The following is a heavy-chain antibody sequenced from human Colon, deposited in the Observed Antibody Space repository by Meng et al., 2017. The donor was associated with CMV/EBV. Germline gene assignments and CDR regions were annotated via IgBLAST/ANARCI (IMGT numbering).Heavy chain of an antibody. D-gene: IGHD3-10*01. CDR3: ARDSLKSSPFGDFDY. CDR1: GFTFSSYE. CDR2: ITNRGGTI. V-gene: IGHV3-48*03. J-gene: IGHJ4*02. Sequence: GESLKISCVASGFTFSSYEMNWVRQAPGKGLEWVAYITNRGGTIYYADSVKGRFTISRDNAKNVLFLQMNSLRAEDTAVYYGARDSLKSSPFGDFDYWGQGTPVTVSS.